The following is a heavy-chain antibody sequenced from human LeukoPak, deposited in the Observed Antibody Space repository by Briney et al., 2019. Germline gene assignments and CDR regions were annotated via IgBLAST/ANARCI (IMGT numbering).Heavy chain of an antibody. V-gene: IGHV4-39*01. J-gene: IGHJ5*02. CDR3: ARRGLRPNWFDP. Sequence: KPSETLSLTCTVSGGSISSSSYYWGWIRQPPGKGLEWFGSIYYSGSTYYNPSLKSRVTISVDTSKNQFSLKLSSVTAADTAVYYCARRGLRPNWFDPWGQGTLVTVSS. CDR2: IYYSGST. CDR1: GGSISSSSYY. D-gene: IGHD4-17*01.